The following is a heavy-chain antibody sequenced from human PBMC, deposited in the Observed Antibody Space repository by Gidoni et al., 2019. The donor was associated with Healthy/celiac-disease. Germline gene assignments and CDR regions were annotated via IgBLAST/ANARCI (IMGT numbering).Heavy chain of an antibody. CDR3: ASNPGPQLVGYFDY. D-gene: IGHD6-13*01. Sequence: HVQLQESGPGLVKPSETLSLTVTVSGGSISSYYWSWIRQPPGKGLEWIGYIYYSGSTNYNPSLKSRVTISVDTYKNQFSLKLSAVTAADTAVYYCASNPGPQLVGYFDYWGQGTLVTVAS. CDR1: GGSISSYY. CDR2: IYYSGST. V-gene: IGHV4-59*01. J-gene: IGHJ4*02.